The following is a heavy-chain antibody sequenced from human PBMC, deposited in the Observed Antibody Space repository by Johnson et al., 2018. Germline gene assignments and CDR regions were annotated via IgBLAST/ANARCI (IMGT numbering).Heavy chain of an antibody. CDR1: GFTFSSYA. V-gene: IGHV3-23*04. CDR2: ISDSGGST. CDR3: AKDLGPLCGSGYRYFQH. Sequence: VQLVQSGGGLVQPGGSLRLSCVASGFTFSSYAMSWVRQAPGKGLEWVSTISDSGGSTYYADSVRGRFTISRDNTKNTVFLQMDSLRAEDTAVYFCAKDLGPLCGSGYRYFQHWGQGTLVTVSS. J-gene: IGHJ1*01. D-gene: IGHD5-12*01.